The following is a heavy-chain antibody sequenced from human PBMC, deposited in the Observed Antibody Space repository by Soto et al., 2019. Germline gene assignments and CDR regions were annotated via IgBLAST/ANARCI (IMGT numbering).Heavy chain of an antibody. Sequence: QLQLQESGPGLVKPSETLSLSCTVSSGSISSTSYYWAWIRQPPGKGLEWIGSIYYSGTTSYNPSLKSRVSLSVDTSKNQFSLNLNSVTAADTAVYYCARKSDAAASKVPDLWGQGTLVTVSS. CDR1: SGSISSTSYY. J-gene: IGHJ4*02. D-gene: IGHD6-25*01. CDR3: ARKSDAAASKVPDL. CDR2: IYYSGTT. V-gene: IGHV4-39*01.